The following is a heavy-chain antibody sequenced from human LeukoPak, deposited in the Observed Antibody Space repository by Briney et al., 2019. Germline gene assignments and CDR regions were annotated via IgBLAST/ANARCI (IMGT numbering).Heavy chain of an antibody. D-gene: IGHD1-26*01. CDR1: GDSLWLFH. CDR3: AKLRGDRTASLDY. V-gene: IGHV4-59*08. J-gene: IGHJ4*02. Sequence: PPETHCLTCIVSGDSLWLFHGLGLRQAPRKGLECIGYSYYTGKTNYNPSLQSRVTLPVDTSKNQFSLTLSSVTAADSAVSYCAKLRGDRTASLDYWGQGTLVTVSS. CDR2: SYYTGKT.